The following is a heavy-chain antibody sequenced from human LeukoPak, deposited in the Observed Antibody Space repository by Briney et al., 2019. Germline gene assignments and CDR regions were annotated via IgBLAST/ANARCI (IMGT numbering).Heavy chain of an antibody. J-gene: IGHJ4*02. CDR3: ARDGENHYYDY. CDR2: IYSGGTI. Sequence: GGSLRLSCAASGFTVSSNHMSWVRQAPGKGLEWVSVIYSGGTIYYADSVKGRFTISRDNSKNTVYLEMNSLRAEDTAVYYCARDGENHYYDYWGQGTLVTV. V-gene: IGHV3-66*01. D-gene: IGHD7-27*01. CDR1: GFTVSSNH.